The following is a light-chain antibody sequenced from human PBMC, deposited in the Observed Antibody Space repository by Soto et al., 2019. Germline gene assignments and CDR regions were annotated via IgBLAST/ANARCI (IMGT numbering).Light chain of an antibody. CDR3: QQYGNSPIT. Sequence: EIVLTQSPATLSLSPGERATLSCRASQSVSSNLAWYQQKPGQAPRLLIYGASTRATGIPDRFSGSGSGTDFTLTISRLEPEDFAVYYCQQYGNSPITLGQGTRLEIK. J-gene: IGKJ5*01. CDR2: GAS. CDR1: QSVSSN. V-gene: IGKV3-20*01.